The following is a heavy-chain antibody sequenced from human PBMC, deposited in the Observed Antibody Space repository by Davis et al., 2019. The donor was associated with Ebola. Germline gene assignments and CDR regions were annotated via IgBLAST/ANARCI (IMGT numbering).Heavy chain of an antibody. V-gene: IGHV2-5*02. Sequence: SGPTLVKPTQTLTLTCTFSGFSLSTSGVGVGWIRQPPGKALEWLALIYWDDDKRYSPSLKSRLTITKDTSKNQVVLTMTNMDPVDTATYYCAHRGSNCSSTSCYLHYFDYWGQGTLVTVSS. CDR3: AHRGSNCSSTSCYLHYFDY. J-gene: IGHJ4*02. CDR1: GFSLSTSGVG. CDR2: IYWDDDK. D-gene: IGHD2-2*01.